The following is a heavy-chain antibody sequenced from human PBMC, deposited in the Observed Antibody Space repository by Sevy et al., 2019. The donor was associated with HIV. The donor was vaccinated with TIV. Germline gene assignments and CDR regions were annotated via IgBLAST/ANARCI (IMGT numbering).Heavy chain of an antibody. CDR2: ISDSGDTT. D-gene: IGHD3-10*01. J-gene: IGHJ4*02. CDR1: GFTFTNYA. V-gene: IGHV3-23*01. CDR3: AKLPSTVMFREKGY. Sequence: GGSLRLSCAASGFTFTNYAMNWVRQAPGKALEWVSGISDSGDTTHYAESVKGRFTISRDNSKNTVSLQMSSLRAEDTAIYYCAKLPSTVMFREKGYWGQGTRVTVSS.